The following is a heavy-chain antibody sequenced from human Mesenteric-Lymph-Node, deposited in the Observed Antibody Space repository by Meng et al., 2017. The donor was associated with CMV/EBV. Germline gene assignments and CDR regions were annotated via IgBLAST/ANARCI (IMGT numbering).Heavy chain of an antibody. CDR1: GVSGTSGAYH. J-gene: IGHJ4*02. Sequence: QGQRHESGPGLVKPSETLSLTCIVFGVSGTSGAYHWSWIRQSPGKGLEWIGYIYGTGITIYNPSLKSRVTILLETSKNQFSLKLNSVTTADTAVYYCAKSRSSTPGIVDDWGQGTLVTVSS. CDR3: AKSRSSTPGIVDD. CDR2: IYGTGIT. D-gene: IGHD2/OR15-2a*01. V-gene: IGHV4-61*08.